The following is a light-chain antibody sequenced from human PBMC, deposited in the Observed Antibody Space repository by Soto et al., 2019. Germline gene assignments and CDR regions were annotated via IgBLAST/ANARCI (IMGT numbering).Light chain of an antibody. Sequence: QSVLSPPPSSSGSPGQSVTISCTGTSSDVGAYDYVSWYQQHPGKAPKLMIYEVNKRPSGVPDRFSGSKSGNTASLTVSGLQAEDEGDYYCTSFAPGRIYVFGSGTKVTVL. V-gene: IGLV2-8*01. CDR3: TSFAPGRIYV. CDR1: SSDVGAYDY. J-gene: IGLJ1*01. CDR2: EVN.